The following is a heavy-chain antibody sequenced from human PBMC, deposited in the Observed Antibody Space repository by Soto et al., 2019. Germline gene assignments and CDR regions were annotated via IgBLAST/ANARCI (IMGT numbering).Heavy chain of an antibody. CDR3: ARDSTTWFPYYGIDV. Sequence: PSETLSLTCAVSGGSIDYYYWSWIRQPPGKGLEWIGDVSDSGRTNYNPSLRSRVTISIDTSKNQFSLRLNSVTAADTAVYYCARDSTTWFPYYGIDVWGQGXTVTV. J-gene: IGHJ6*02. CDR1: GGSIDYYY. D-gene: IGHD2-2*01. CDR2: VSDSGRT. V-gene: IGHV4-59*01.